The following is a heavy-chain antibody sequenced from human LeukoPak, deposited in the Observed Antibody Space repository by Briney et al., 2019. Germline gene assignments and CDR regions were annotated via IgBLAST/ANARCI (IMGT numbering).Heavy chain of an antibody. V-gene: IGHV1-24*01. J-gene: IGHJ6*03. Sequence: ASVKVSCKVSGYTLTELSMHWVRQAPGKGLEWMGGFDPEDGETIYAQKFQGRVTMTEDTSTDTAYMELSGLRSEDTAVYYCATPAGGSSWRRNYYYMDVWGKGTTVTVSS. CDR1: GYTLTELS. CDR2: FDPEDGET. D-gene: IGHD6-13*01. CDR3: ATPAGGSSWRRNYYYMDV.